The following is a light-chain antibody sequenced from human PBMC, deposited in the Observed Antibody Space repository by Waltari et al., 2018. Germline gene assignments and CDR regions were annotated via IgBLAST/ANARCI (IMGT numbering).Light chain of an antibody. Sequence: DIQLTQSPSFLSASVGDRVTITCRASQGINSYLAWYQQKPGKAPKLLIYAASTLQTGVPSRFSGSESGTEFTLTISSLQPEDFATYYCQQLNSYPFTFGPGTKVAIK. V-gene: IGKV1-9*01. CDR1: QGINSY. J-gene: IGKJ3*01. CDR3: QQLNSYPFT. CDR2: AAS.